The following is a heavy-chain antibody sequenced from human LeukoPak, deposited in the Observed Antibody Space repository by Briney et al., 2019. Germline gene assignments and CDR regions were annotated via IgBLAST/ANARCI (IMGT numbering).Heavy chain of an antibody. CDR2: IIPILGIA. Sequence: GASVKVSCKASGGTFSSYTISWVRQAPGQGLEWMGRIIPILGIANYAQKFQGRVTITADKSTSTAYMELSSPRSEDTAVYYCARAQGDSSGYYWNYWGQGTLVTVSS. D-gene: IGHD3-22*01. V-gene: IGHV1-69*02. CDR3: ARAQGDSSGYYWNY. J-gene: IGHJ4*02. CDR1: GGTFSSYT.